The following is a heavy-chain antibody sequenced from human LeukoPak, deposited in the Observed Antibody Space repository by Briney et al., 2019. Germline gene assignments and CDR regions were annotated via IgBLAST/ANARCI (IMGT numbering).Heavy chain of an antibody. J-gene: IGHJ3*02. V-gene: IGHV5-51*01. CDR3: ARAYDSSGYFSSNDAFDI. CDR1: GYIFTSYW. D-gene: IGHD3-22*01. CDR2: IYPGDSDT. Sequence: GESLKISCKGSGYIFTSYWIGWVRQMPGKSLERIGIIYPGDSDTRYSPSFQGQVTISADKSINTAYLQWSSLKASDTAMFYCARAYDSSGYFSSNDAFDIWGQGTMVTVSS.